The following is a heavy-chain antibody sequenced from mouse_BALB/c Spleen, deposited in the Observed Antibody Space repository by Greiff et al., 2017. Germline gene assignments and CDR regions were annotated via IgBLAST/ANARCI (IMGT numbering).Heavy chain of an antibody. CDR3: NVYYGNYVFAY. CDR1: GFNIKDYY. D-gene: IGHD2-1*01. Sequence: EVQRVESGAELVRSGASVKLSCTASGFNIKDYYMHWVKQRPEQGLEWIGWIDPENGDTEYAPKFQGKATMTADTSSNTAYLQLSSLTSEDTAVYYCNVYYGNYVFAYWGQGTLVTVSA. CDR2: IDPENGDT. J-gene: IGHJ3*01. V-gene: IGHV14-4*02.